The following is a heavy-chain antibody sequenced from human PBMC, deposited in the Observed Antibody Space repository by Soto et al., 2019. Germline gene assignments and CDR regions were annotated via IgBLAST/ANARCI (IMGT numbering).Heavy chain of an antibody. V-gene: IGHV3-33*01. CDR2: IWYDGSNE. Sequence: QVQLVESGGGVVQPGRSLRISCAASGFTFSSYAMYWVRQAPGKGLEWVAVIWYDGSNEFYADSVRGRFTIFRDNSKDTLSLHMNSLSGEDTAVYYCARDRRVGSTEVIDYWGQGTLVTVSP. CDR1: GFTFSSYA. CDR3: ARDRRVGSTEVIDY. D-gene: IGHD1-7*01. J-gene: IGHJ4*02.